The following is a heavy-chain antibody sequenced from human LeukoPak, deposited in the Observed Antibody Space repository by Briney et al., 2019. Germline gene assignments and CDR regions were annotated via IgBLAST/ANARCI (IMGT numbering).Heavy chain of an antibody. CDR3: AKDPLRFGESPNYFDS. CDR2: IWYNGKNK. V-gene: IGHV3-33*06. D-gene: IGHD3-16*01. CDR1: GFTFSNYG. Sequence: GGSLRLSCAASGFTFSNYGMHWVRQAPGKGLAWVASIWYNGKNKYYADSVKGRFTISKDNSGYTVFLQMDSLRPEDTAVYYWAKDPLRFGESPNYFDSWGQGTLVTVSS. J-gene: IGHJ4*02.